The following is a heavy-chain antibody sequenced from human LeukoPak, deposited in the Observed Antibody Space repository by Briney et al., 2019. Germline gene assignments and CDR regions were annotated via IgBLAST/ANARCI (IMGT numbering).Heavy chain of an antibody. Sequence: GGSLRLSCAASGFTFNSYAMKWVRQAPGKGLEWVSGISGSGVSTSYADSVKGRFTISRDNSKGTLYLQMSGLRADDTAVYYCARDQHSSSWYVVDYWGQGTLVTVSS. CDR2: ISGSGVST. CDR3: ARDQHSSSWYVVDY. V-gene: IGHV3-23*01. CDR1: GFTFNSYA. D-gene: IGHD6-13*01. J-gene: IGHJ4*02.